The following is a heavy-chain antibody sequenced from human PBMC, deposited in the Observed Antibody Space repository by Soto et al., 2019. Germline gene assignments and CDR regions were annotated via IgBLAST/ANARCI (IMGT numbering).Heavy chain of an antibody. D-gene: IGHD3-10*02. CDR1: GRSFSGYY. J-gene: IGHJ4*02. CDR2: ITHSGST. V-gene: IGHV4-34*01. Sequence: SETLSLTWAVYGRSFSGYYWTWIRQPPGKGLEWIGEITHSGSTNYNPSLKSRVTISVDTSKNQFSLNLNSVTAADTAVYYGPRSSVRGWSYCRQGTLVTASS. CDR3: PRSSVRGWSY.